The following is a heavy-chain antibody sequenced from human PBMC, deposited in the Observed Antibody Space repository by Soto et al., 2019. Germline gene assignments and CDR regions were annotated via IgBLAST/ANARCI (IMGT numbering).Heavy chain of an antibody. V-gene: IGHV1-18*04. J-gene: IGHJ4*02. D-gene: IGHD2-15*01. CDR1: GYTFTHYG. CDR2: ISAYNGNT. CDR3: ARDVPGSGVPFWDY. Sequence: QLQLVQSGAEMKKPGASVKVSCKPSGYTFTHYGVSWLRQAPGQGLEWMGWISAYNGNTDYAHKFQGRVALTTDTSTSTAYMELRSLRPDDTAVYYCARDVPGSGVPFWDYWGQGTLVTVSS.